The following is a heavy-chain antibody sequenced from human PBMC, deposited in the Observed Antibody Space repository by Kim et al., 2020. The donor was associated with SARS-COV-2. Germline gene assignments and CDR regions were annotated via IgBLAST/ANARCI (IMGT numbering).Heavy chain of an antibody. Sequence: YAHKFQGRVTMTRDTSTNTVYMELSSLRSEDTAVYYCTGPAGSTPNYFDYWGRGTLVTVSS. J-gene: IGHJ4*02. CDR3: TGPAGSTPNYFDY. V-gene: IGHV1-46*01.